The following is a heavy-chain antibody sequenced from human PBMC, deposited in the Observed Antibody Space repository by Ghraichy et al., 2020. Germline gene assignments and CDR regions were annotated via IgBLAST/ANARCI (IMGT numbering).Heavy chain of an antibody. D-gene: IGHD6-19*01. V-gene: IGHV3-74*01. CDR1: GFTFSSYW. J-gene: IGHJ4*02. Sequence: GGYLRLSCAGSGFTFSSYWMQCVRQAPGKGPVWVSRINSDGSSTSYVDSVKGRFTISRDNAKNTLYLQMHSLRAEDTAVYYCARAGTDSSGWYWKAFDSWGQGTLVTVSS. CDR3: ARAGTDSSGWYWKAFDS. CDR2: INSDGSST.